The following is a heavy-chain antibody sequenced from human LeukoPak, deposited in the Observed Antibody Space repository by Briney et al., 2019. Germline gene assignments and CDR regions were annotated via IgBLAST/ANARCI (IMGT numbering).Heavy chain of an antibody. Sequence: ASVKVSFKASGYTFTGYYMHWVRQAPGQGLEWMGWINPNSGGTNYAQKFQGRVTMTRDTSISTAYMELSRLRSDDTAVYYCARVKVTAIRGWFDPWGQGTLVTVSS. J-gene: IGHJ5*02. D-gene: IGHD2-21*02. V-gene: IGHV1-2*02. CDR3: ARVKVTAIRGWFDP. CDR2: INPNSGGT. CDR1: GYTFTGYY.